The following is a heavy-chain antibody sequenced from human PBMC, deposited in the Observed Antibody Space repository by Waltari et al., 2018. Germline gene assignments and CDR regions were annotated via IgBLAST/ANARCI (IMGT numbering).Heavy chain of an antibody. CDR3: ASVKVDTALDVDY. CDR1: GYTFTNYA. CDR2: IHAGNGDT. V-gene: IGHV1-3*01. J-gene: IGHJ4*02. D-gene: IGHD5-18*01. Sequence: QVQLVQSGAEVKKPGASVKVSCKASGYTFTNYAMHWVRQAPGQRLEWMGWIHAGNGDTKYSQKFQDRVTITRDTSASTAYMELSSLTAEDTAVYYCASVKVDTALDVDYWGQGTLGTVSS.